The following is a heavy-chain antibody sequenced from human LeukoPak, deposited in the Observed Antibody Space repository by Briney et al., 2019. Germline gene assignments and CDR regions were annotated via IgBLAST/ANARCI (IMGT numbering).Heavy chain of an antibody. Sequence: SVKVSCKASGGTFSSYAISWVRQAPGQGLEWMGRIIPILGIANYAQKFQGRVTITADKSTSTAYMELSSLRSEDTAVYYCARDNSGSYYVADYWGQGTLVTVSS. CDR3: ARDNSGSYYVADY. CDR2: IIPILGIA. CDR1: GGTFSSYA. V-gene: IGHV1-69*04. J-gene: IGHJ4*02. D-gene: IGHD3-10*01.